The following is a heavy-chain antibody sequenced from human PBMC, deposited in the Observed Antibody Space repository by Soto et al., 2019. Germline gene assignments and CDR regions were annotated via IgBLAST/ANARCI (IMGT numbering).Heavy chain of an antibody. D-gene: IGHD2-8*01. Sequence: SETLSLTCAVSGGSISSSNWWSWVRQPPGKGLEWIGEIYHSGSTNYNPSLKSRVTISVDKSKNQFSLKLSSVTAADTAVYYCARVGSEDCTNGVCSNPWGQGTLVTVSS. J-gene: IGHJ5*02. CDR3: ARVGSEDCTNGVCSNP. CDR1: GGSISSSNW. CDR2: IYHSGST. V-gene: IGHV4-4*02.